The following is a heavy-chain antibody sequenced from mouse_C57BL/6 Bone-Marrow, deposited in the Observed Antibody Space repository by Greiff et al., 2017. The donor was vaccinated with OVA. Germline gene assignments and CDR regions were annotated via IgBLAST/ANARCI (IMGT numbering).Heavy chain of an antibody. D-gene: IGHD1-1*01. J-gene: IGHJ2*01. Sequence: VQLQQSGPELVKPGASVKISCKASGYAFSSSWMNWVKQRPGKGLEWIGRIYPGDGDTNYNGKYKGKATLTADKSSSTAYMQLSSLTSEDSAVYFCARNYYYGSSYGFDYWGQGTTLTVSS. CDR3: ARNYYYGSSYGFDY. CDR2: IYPGDGDT. CDR1: GYAFSSSW. V-gene: IGHV1-82*01.